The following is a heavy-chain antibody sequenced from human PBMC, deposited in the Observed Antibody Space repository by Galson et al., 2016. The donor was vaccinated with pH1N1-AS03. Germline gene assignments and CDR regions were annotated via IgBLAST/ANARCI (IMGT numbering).Heavy chain of an antibody. V-gene: IGHV1-69*13. CDR1: GGIFRNFA. D-gene: IGHD5-18*01. Sequence: SVKVSCKAAGGIFRNFAISWVRQAPGQGLEWMGGIIAIFGTTNYAQRFQARVTITADESTTTAYMELSSLRCDDPAVDYYAKDRAYTFEGRFDSGGQGTGVTVSS. CDR2: IIAIFGTT. J-gene: IGHJ4*02. CDR3: AKDRAYTFEGRFDS.